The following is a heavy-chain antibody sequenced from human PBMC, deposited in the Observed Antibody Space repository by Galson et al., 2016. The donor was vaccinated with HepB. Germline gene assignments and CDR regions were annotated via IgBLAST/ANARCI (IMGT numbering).Heavy chain of an antibody. CDR1: GFSLETTAMC. Sequence: PALVKPTQTLTLTCTFSGFSLETTAMCVSWIRQSPGKAPEWLARIDWDDGKYYNPSLKTRLTISKDTSINQVVLTMSNMDFLDTATYFCARMGFIVTPARHYFSGMDVWGQGTTVSVSS. D-gene: IGHD1-26*01. V-gene: IGHV2-70*11. CDR2: IDWDDGK. CDR3: ARMGFIVTPARHYFSGMDV. J-gene: IGHJ6*02.